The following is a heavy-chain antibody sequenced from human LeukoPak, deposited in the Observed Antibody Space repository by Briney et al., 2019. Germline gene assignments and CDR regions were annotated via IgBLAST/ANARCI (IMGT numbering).Heavy chain of an antibody. D-gene: IGHD6-19*01. J-gene: IGHJ1*01. CDR1: GGSISSGSYY. V-gene: IGHV4-61*02. CDR2: IYTSGST. Sequence: SETLSLTCTVSGGSISSGSYYWSWIRQPAGKGLEWIGRIYTSGSTNYNPSLKSRVTISVDTSKNQFSLKLSSVTAADTAVYYCVQWLVGYFQHWGQGTLVTVSS. CDR3: VQWLVGYFQH.